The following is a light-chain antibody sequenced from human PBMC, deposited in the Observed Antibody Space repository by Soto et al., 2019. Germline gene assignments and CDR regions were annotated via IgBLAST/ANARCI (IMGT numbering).Light chain of an antibody. Sequence: PGERATLSCRASQSINSGNLSWYQQTPGQAPRLLIYGASTRATGVPARFSGSGSGTDFTLTISSLQPEDFALYYCQQDYNSLSFGGGTTVEIK. CDR3: QQDYNSLS. CDR2: GAS. V-gene: IGKV3D-7*01. CDR1: QSINSGN. J-gene: IGKJ4*01.